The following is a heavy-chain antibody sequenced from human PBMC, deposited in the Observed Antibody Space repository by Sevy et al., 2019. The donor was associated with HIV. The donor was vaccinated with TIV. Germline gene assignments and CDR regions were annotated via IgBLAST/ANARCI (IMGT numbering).Heavy chain of an antibody. D-gene: IGHD1-26*01. V-gene: IGHV3-23*01. CDR2: ISGSGGST. CDR3: RGVGTSTAFDY. Sequence: GGSLRLSCAASGFTFNSYAMNWVRQAPGKGLEWVSSISGSGGSTYYADSVKGRVTISRDNFRRMVDLQMNSLRAEDTAISYCRGVGTSTAFDYWGQGTLVTVSS. CDR1: GFTFNSYA. J-gene: IGHJ4*02.